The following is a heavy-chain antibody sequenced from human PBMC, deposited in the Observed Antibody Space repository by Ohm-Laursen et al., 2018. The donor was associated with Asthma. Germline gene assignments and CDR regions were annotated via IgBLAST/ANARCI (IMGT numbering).Heavy chain of an antibody. CDR1: GFTFSSYG. J-gene: IGHJ4*02. V-gene: IGHV3-30*03. Sequence: SLRLSCAASGFTFSSYGMHWVRQAPGKGLEWVAVISYDGSNKYYADSVKGRFTISRDNSKNTLYLQMNSPRAEDTAVYYCARGSDPAAQGGDYWGQGTLVTVSS. D-gene: IGHD3-16*01. CDR3: ARGSDPAAQGGDY. CDR2: ISYDGSNK.